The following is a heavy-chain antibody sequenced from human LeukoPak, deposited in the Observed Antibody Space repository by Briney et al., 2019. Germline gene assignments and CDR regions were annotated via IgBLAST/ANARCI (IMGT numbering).Heavy chain of an antibody. CDR1: GFTFSSYG. V-gene: IGHV3-23*01. Sequence: GGSLRLSCAASGFTFSSYGMSWVRQAPGKGLEWVSAISGSGGSTYYADSVKGRFTISRDNAKNSLYLQMNSLRAEDTAVYYCARDSGCGGDCYSAFSWALGYYYYYYMDVWGKGTTVTVSS. D-gene: IGHD2-21*02. J-gene: IGHJ6*03. CDR2: ISGSGGST. CDR3: ARDSGCGGDCYSAFSWALGYYYYYYMDV.